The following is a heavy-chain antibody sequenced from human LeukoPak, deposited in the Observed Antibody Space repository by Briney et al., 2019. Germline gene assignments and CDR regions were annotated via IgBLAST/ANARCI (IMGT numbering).Heavy chain of an antibody. CDR3: ARVRYYYGSGSYTTFDY. D-gene: IGHD3-10*01. J-gene: IGHJ4*02. CDR2: TYYRSKWYN. Sequence: SQTLSLTCAISGDRVSSNSAAWNWIRQSPSRGLEWLGRTYYRSKWYNDYAVSVKSRITINPDTSKNQFSLQLNSVTPEDTAVYYCARVRYYYGSGSYTTFDYWGQGTLVTVSS. CDR1: GDRVSSNSAA. V-gene: IGHV6-1*01.